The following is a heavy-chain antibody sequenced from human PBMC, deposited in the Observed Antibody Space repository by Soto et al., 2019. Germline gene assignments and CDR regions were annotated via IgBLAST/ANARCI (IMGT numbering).Heavy chain of an antibody. CDR2: ISCSSSYI. Sequence: GGSLRLSCAASGFTFSSYSMNWVRQAPGKGLEWVSSISCSSSYIYYADSVKGRFTISRDNAKNSLYLQMNSLRAEDTAVYYCARGITIFGVVILHPEHFDYWGQGTLVTVSS. CDR3: ARGITIFGVVILHPEHFDY. J-gene: IGHJ4*02. V-gene: IGHV3-21*01. D-gene: IGHD3-3*01. CDR1: GFTFSSYS.